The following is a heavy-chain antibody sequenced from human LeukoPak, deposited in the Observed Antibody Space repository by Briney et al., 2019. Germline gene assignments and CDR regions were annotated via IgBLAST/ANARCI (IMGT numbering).Heavy chain of an antibody. CDR2: IHIRGST. CDR1: GASISSYY. Sequence: SETLSLTCSVSGASISSYYWNWIRQPPGKGLEWIGNIHIRGSTNYNPSLKSRVTISLDTSKDQFSLKLTSVTAADAAFYYCAKDWELGSWGQGTLVTVSS. J-gene: IGHJ5*02. D-gene: IGHD1-26*01. CDR3: AKDWELGS. V-gene: IGHV4-59*01.